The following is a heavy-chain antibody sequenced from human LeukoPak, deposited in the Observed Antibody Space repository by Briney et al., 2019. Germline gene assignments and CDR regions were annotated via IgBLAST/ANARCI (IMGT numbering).Heavy chain of an antibody. CDR1: GGTSSSYT. D-gene: IGHD5-24*01. CDR2: IIPILGIA. Sequence: SVKVSCKASGGTSSSYTISWVRQAPGQGPEWMGRIIPILGIANYAQKFQGRVTITADKSTSTAYMELSSLRSEDTAVYYCARDGWGLSDGYNSDYWGQGTLVTVSS. CDR3: ARDGWGLSDGYNSDY. V-gene: IGHV1-69*04. J-gene: IGHJ4*02.